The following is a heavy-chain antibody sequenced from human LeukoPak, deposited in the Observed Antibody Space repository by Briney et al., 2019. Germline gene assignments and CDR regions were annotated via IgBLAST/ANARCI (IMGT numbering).Heavy chain of an antibody. D-gene: IGHD2-21*02. J-gene: IGHJ4*02. CDR3: ARGGRCGGDCYAS. CDR2: ISSSSSYI. CDR1: GFSFSSYT. V-gene: IGHV3-21*01. Sequence: GGSLRLPCAASGFSFSSYTMNWVRQAPGKGLEWVSIISSSSSYIYYADSVKGRFTISRDNAKNALYLQMNSLRVEDTAVYYCARGGRCGGDCYASWGQGTLVTVSS.